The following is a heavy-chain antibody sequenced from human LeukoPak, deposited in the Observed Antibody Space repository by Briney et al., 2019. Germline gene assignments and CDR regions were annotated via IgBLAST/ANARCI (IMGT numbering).Heavy chain of an antibody. CDR3: AKGGPPTGASPRPWDFNY. CDR2: ISYDGNNQ. J-gene: IGHJ4*02. D-gene: IGHD1-26*01. Sequence: GGSLRLSCAASRFTFSTYGMHWVRQAPGKGLEWVAVISYDGNNQYYADSVKGRFTISRDNSKSTLYLQMNSLRGEDTAVYYCAKGGPPTGASPRPWDFNYWGQGTLVTVSS. V-gene: IGHV3-30*18. CDR1: RFTFSTYG.